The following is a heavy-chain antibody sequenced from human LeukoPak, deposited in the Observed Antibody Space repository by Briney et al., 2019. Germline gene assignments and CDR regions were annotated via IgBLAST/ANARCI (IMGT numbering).Heavy chain of an antibody. J-gene: IGHJ5*02. CDR2: INPSGDNT. CDR1: GYTFTNNF. V-gene: IGHV1-46*01. D-gene: IGHD3-22*01. CDR3: VRERFNNDYEA. Sequence: ASVKVSCKASGYTFTNNFMHWVRQAPGQGLEWMGIINPSGDNTWYAQKFQGRVTMTRDMATSTDYMEVSSLRSEDTAVYYCVRERFNNDYEAWGQGILVTVSS.